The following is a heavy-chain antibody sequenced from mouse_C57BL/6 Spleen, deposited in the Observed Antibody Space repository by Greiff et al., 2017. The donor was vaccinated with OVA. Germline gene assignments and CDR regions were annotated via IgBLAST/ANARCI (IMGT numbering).Heavy chain of an antibody. V-gene: IGHV1-50*01. CDR1: GYTFTSYW. Sequence: QVQLQQPGAELVKPGASVKLSCKASGYTFTSYWMQWVKQRPGQGLEWIGEIDPSDSYTNYNQKFKGKATLTVDTSSSTAYMQISSLTSKDSAVYDYASSVYYYGDYWGQGTTLTVSS. D-gene: IGHD1-1*01. CDR3: ASSVYYYGDY. J-gene: IGHJ2*01. CDR2: IDPSDSYT.